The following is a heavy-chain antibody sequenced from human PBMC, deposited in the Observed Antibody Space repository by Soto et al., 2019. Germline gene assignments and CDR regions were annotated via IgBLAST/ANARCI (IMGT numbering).Heavy chain of an antibody. CDR3: ARGDAYYGGPYYYYGMDV. CDR1: GGSFSGYY. V-gene: IGHV4-34*01. J-gene: IGHJ6*02. CDR2: INHTGRT. D-gene: IGHD3-16*01. Sequence: SQTLSRTCAVHGGSFSGYYWSWIRQPPGKGLEWIGEINHTGRTNYNPSLKSRVTISVDTSKNRCSLKLSSVTAADTAVYYCARGDAYYGGPYYYYGMDVWGQGTTVKVSS.